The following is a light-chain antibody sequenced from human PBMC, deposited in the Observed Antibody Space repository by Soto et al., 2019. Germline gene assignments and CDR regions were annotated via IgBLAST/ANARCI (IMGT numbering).Light chain of an antibody. CDR1: QSINAY. Sequence: DIQMTQSPSSLSASLGDRATITCRASQSINAYLNWYQQKPGKAPKLLIYAASSLQSGVPSRFSGSGSGTDFTLTISSLQHEDFATYCCQESYRPPRTFGEGTRVEI. CDR3: QESYRPPRT. J-gene: IGKJ2*01. CDR2: AAS. V-gene: IGKV1-39*01.